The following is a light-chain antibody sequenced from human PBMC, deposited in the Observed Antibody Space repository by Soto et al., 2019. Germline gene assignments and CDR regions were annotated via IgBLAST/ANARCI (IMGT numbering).Light chain of an antibody. CDR1: SSDVGGYNY. J-gene: IGLJ1*01. CDR2: AVT. V-gene: IGLV2-14*01. CDR3: CSYTSSTTYV. Sequence: QSALTQPASVSGSPGQSITISCTGTSSDVGGYNYVSWYQQHPGKAPKLIIYAVTNRPSGVSIRFSGSKSGNTASLTISGLQAEDEADYYCCSYTSSTTYVFXPGTKVTVL.